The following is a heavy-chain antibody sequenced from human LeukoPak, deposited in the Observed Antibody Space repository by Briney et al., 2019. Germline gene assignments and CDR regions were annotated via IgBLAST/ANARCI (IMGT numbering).Heavy chain of an antibody. J-gene: IGHJ3*02. Sequence: ASVKVSCKASGYTLIAYYMHWVRQAPGQGLEWMGRIDPDSGVTSYAQKFQGRVTMTRDTSISTAYMELSRLRSDDTAVYYCAREYYDNSGRKHAFDIWGQGTVVTVSS. D-gene: IGHD3-22*01. CDR1: GYTLIAYY. V-gene: IGHV1-2*02. CDR2: IDPDSGVT. CDR3: AREYYDNSGRKHAFDI.